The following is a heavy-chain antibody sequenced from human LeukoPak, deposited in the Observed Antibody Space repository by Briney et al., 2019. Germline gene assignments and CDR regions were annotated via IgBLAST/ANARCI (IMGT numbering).Heavy chain of an antibody. CDR1: GGSISSYY. CDR3: ARGTIAAADHFDY. CDR2: IYTSGST. V-gene: IGHV4-4*07. J-gene: IGHJ4*02. Sequence: PSETLSLTCTVSGGSISSYYWSWIRQSPGKGLEWIGRIYTSGSTNYNPSLKSRVTISVDTSKNQFSLKLSSVTAADTAVYYCARGTIAAADHFDYWGQGTLVTVSS. D-gene: IGHD6-13*01.